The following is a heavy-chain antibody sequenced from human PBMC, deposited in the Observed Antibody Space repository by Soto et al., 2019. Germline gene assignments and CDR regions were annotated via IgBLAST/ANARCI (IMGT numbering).Heavy chain of an antibody. Sequence: QVQLQQWGAGLLKPSETLSLTCAVYGGSFSGYYWSWIRQPPGKGLEWIGEINHSGSTNYNPSLKRRVTISVDTSNNQFSLKLSSVTAADTAVYYCAREYGDYGVIDYWGQGTLVTVSS. V-gene: IGHV4-34*01. J-gene: IGHJ4*02. CDR1: GGSFSGYY. CDR3: AREYGDYGVIDY. D-gene: IGHD4-17*01. CDR2: INHSGST.